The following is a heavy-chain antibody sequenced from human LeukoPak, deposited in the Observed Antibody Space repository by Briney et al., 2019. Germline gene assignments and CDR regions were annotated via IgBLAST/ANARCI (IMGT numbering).Heavy chain of an antibody. Sequence: GASVKVSCKASGYTFTSYYMHWVRQAPGQGLEWTGIINPSGGSTSYAQKFQGRVTMTRDMSTSTVYMELSSLRSEDTAVYYCARRVPYCSSTSCSYYYYYMDVWGKGTTVTVSS. CDR1: GYTFTSYY. J-gene: IGHJ6*03. D-gene: IGHD2-2*01. CDR2: INPSGGST. V-gene: IGHV1-46*01. CDR3: ARRVPYCSSTSCSYYYYYMDV.